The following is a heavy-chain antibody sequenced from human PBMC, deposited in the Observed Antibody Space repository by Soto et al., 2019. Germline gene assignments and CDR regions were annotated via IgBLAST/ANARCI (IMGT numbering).Heavy chain of an antibody. D-gene: IGHD2-21*01. V-gene: IGHV4-31*03. CDR2: IYVTGAV. J-gene: IGHJ5*02. CDR3: ARLRIATNNYKWFDP. Sequence: SETLSLTCSVSGAALNSGNYYWCWIRQVPGKGLEWIGHIYVTGAVDYNPSLRDRITISQDTSERQFSLNLRLVTAADTAVYYCARLRIATNNYKWFDPWGHGXLVTVPS. CDR1: GAALNSGNYY.